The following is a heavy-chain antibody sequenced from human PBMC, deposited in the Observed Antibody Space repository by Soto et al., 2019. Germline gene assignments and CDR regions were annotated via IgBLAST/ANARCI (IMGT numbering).Heavy chain of an antibody. D-gene: IGHD6-19*01. J-gene: IGHJ6*02. V-gene: IGHV3-30-3*01. CDR3: AGSSLRQWLERDYYHYGMDV. CDR2: ISYDGSNK. Sequence: QVQLVESGGGVVQPGRSLRLSCAASGFTFSSYAMHWVRQAPGKGLEWVAVISYDGSNKYYADSVKGRFTISRDNSKNTLYLQMNSLRAEDTAVYYCAGSSLRQWLERDYYHYGMDVWGQGTTVTVSS. CDR1: GFTFSSYA.